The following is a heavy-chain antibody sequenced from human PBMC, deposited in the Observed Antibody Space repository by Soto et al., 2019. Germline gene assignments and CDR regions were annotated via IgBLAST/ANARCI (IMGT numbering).Heavy chain of an antibody. CDR2: IIPIFGTA. J-gene: IGHJ4*02. Sequence: QVQLVQSGAEVKKPGSSVKVSCKASGGTFSSYAISWARQAPGQGLEWMGGIIPIFGTANYAQKFQGRVTITADESTSTAYMELSSLRSEDTAVYYCVRDWRYSGYDQRFDYWGQGTLVTVSS. CDR1: GGTFSSYA. CDR3: VRDWRYSGYDQRFDY. V-gene: IGHV1-69*01. D-gene: IGHD5-12*01.